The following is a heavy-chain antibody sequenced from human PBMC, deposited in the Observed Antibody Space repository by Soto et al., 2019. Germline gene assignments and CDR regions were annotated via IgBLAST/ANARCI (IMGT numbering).Heavy chain of an antibody. CDR1: GGSIGSYY. CDR3: ARGVYSYGSDY. D-gene: IGHD5-18*01. J-gene: IGHJ4*02. V-gene: IGHV4-59*01. CDR2: IYYSGST. Sequence: LPETLSLTCTVSGGSIGSYYWSWIRQPPGKGLEWIGYIYYSGSTNYNPSLKSRVTISVDTSKNQFSLKLSSVTAADTAVYYCARGVYSYGSDYWGQGTLVTVSS.